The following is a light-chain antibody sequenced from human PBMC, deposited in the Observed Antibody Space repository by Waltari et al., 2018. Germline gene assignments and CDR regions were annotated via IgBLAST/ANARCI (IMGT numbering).Light chain of an antibody. J-gene: IGKJ3*01. CDR3: QQYSNWPPFT. CDR2: GAS. V-gene: IGKV3-15*01. Sequence: EIVMTQSPVTLSVSPGERVTLACRASQSISSDLAWYQQKPGQAPRLLIYGASTRATDVAPRFSGSGSGTDFTLTISGLESEDFAVYFCQQYSNWPPFTFGPGTTVDIK. CDR1: QSISSD.